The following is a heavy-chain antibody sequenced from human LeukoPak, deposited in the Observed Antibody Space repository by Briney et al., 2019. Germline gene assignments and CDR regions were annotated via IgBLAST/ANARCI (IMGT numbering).Heavy chain of an antibody. D-gene: IGHD3-10*01. CDR3: ATGRSTSLRGAHLDV. V-gene: IGHV1-69*05. Sequence: GASVKVSCKASGGTFSSYAISWVRQAPGQGLEWMGGIIPIFGTANYAQKFQGRVTITTDESTSTAYMELSSLRSEDTAVYYCATGRSTSLRGAHLDVWGQGTTVTVSS. CDR2: IIPIFGTA. J-gene: IGHJ6*02. CDR1: GGTFSSYA.